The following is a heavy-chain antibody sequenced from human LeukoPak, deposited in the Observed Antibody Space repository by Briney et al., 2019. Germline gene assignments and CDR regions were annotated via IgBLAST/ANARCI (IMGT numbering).Heavy chain of an antibody. CDR2: INHSGST. V-gene: IGHV4-38-2*01. CDR1: GYSISSGYY. D-gene: IGHD3-10*01. CDR3: ARLLDYYGSGSYPVGDAFDI. J-gene: IGHJ3*02. Sequence: SETLSLTCAVSGYSISSGYYWGWIRQPPGKGLEWIGSINHSGSTYYNPSLKSRVTISVDTSKNQFSLKLSSVTAADTAVYYCARLLDYYGSGSYPVGDAFDIWGQGTMVTVSS.